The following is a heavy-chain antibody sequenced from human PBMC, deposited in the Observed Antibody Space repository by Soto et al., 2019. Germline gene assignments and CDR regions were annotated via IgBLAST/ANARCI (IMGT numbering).Heavy chain of an antibody. J-gene: IGHJ3*01. CDR3: XXXXXXXXXRSAEV. D-gene: IGHD2-15*01. CDR2: IWSDGGKK. CDR1: GFTFNTYG. Sequence: QGQMVQSGGGVVQPGRSLRLSCVGSGFTFNTYGMHWVRQAPGKGLEWVALIWSDGGKKHYADSVKGRFTISRDNXXXXXXXXXXXXXXXXXXXXXXXXXXXXXXXRSAEVWGQGTMVSVSS. V-gene: IGHV3-33*08.